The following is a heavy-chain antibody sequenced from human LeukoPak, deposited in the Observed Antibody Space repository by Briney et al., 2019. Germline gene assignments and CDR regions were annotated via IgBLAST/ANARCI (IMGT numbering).Heavy chain of an antibody. J-gene: IGHJ3*02. CDR3: ARAVDTDFAFDI. V-gene: IGHV1-2*02. CDR2: INPNSGST. Sequence: GASVKVSCKTSGYTFNDYFMHWMRQAPGQGLEWMGWINPNSGSTKHAQRFQGRVTMTRDTSISTAYMEVSRLRSDDSAVYYCARAVDTDFAFDIWGQGTMVTVSS. D-gene: IGHD5-18*01. CDR1: GYTFNDYF.